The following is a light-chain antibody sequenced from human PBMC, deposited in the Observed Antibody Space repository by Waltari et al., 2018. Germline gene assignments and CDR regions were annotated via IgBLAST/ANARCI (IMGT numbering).Light chain of an antibody. Sequence: QAGLTQPPSVSKGLRQTATLTCTGNSNNVGYQGAAWLQQHQGHPPKLLSYRNNNRPAGISERFSASRSGNTASLTITGLQPEDEADYYCSAWDSSLSAVVFGGGTKLTVL. J-gene: IGLJ2*01. V-gene: IGLV10-54*04. CDR1: SNNVGYQG. CDR3: SAWDSSLSAVV. CDR2: RNN.